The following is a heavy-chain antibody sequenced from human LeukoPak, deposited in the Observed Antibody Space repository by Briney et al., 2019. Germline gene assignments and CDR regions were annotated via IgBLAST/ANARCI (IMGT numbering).Heavy chain of an antibody. V-gene: IGHV3-21*01. Sequence: PGGSLRLSCAASGFTFSSYSMNWVRQAPGKGLEWVSSISSSSSYIYYADSVKGRFTISRDNAKNSLYLQMNSLRAEDTAVYYCARDIFGKDYGDYVGYYWGQGTLVTVSS. CDR2: ISSSSSYI. J-gene: IGHJ4*02. CDR3: ARDIFGKDYGDYVGYY. CDR1: GFTFSSYS. D-gene: IGHD4-17*01.